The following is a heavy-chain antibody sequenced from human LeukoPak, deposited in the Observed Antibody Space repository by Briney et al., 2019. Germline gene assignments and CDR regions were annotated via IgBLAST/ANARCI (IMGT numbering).Heavy chain of an antibody. CDR2: IYHSGST. CDR3: ARGSRGLGELLPRPHFDY. V-gene: IGHV4-30-2*01. J-gene: IGHJ4*02. CDR1: GGSISSGGYS. Sequence: PSETLSLTCAVSGGSISSGGYSWSWIRQPPGKGLEWIGYIYHSGSTYYNPSLKSRVTISVDRSKNQFSLKLSSVTAADTAVYYCARGSRGLGELLPRPHFDYWGQGTLVTVSS. D-gene: IGHD3-10*01.